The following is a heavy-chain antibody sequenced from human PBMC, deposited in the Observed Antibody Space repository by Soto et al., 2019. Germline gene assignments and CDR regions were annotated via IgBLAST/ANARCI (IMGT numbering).Heavy chain of an antibody. V-gene: IGHV4-31*03. J-gene: IGHJ4*02. CDR3: ARDGGYDSSGYSVDY. Sequence: QVQLQESGPGLVKPSQTLSLTCTVSGGSISSGGYYWSWIRQHPGKGLEWIGYIYYSGSTYYHPSRKSRVTISVDTSKNQFSLKLSSVTAADTAVYYCARDGGYDSSGYSVDYWGQGTLVTVSS. CDR2: IYYSGST. CDR1: GGSISSGGYY. D-gene: IGHD3-22*01.